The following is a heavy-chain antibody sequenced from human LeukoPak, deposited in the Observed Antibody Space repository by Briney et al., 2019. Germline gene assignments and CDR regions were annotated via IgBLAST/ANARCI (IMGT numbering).Heavy chain of an antibody. J-gene: IGHJ4*02. CDR1: GGSISSGGYY. D-gene: IGHD2-8*01. V-gene: IGHV4-31*03. CDR3: ATGRVYAPGY. Sequence: SETLPLTCTVSGGSISSGGYYWSWIRQHPGKGLEWIGYIYYSGSTYYNPSLKSRVTISVDTSKNQFSLKLSSVTAADTAVYYCATGRVYAPGYWGQGTLVTVSS. CDR2: IYYSGST.